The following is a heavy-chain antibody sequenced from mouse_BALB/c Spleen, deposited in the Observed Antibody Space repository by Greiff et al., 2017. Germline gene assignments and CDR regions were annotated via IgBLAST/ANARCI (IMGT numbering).Heavy chain of an antibody. CDR1: GYTFTSYW. V-gene: IGHV1S81*02. Sequence: QVQLQQPGADLVKPGASVKLSCKASGYTFTSYWMHWVKLRPGQGFEWIGEINPSNGGTNYTEKFKRKATLTVDKSSSTSYMQLSSLTSEDSAVYYCARASMITTGGFDYWGQGTTLTVSS. D-gene: IGHD2-4*01. CDR3: ARASMITTGGFDY. CDR2: INPSNGGT. J-gene: IGHJ2*01.